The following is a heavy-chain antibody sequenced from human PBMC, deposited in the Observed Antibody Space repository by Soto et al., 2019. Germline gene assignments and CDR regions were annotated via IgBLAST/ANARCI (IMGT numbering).Heavy chain of an antibody. V-gene: IGHV1-69*01. D-gene: IGHD2-2*01. CDR3: ARRTVVPGASLSYYGMDV. CDR1: GDTFNTYA. J-gene: IGHJ6*02. Sequence: QVQLVQSGAEVKKPGSSVKVSCKASGDTFNTYAINWVRQAPGQGLEWMGEIIPLFGTTNHAQKFQGRVTITADESTRPAYMELSSLRSDDTAVYYCARRTVVPGASLSYYGMDVWGQGTTVTVSS. CDR2: IIPLFGTT.